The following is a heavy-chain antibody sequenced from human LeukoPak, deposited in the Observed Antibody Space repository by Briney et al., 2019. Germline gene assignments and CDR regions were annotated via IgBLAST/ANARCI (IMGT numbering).Heavy chain of an antibody. CDR2: ISAYNGNT. D-gene: IGHD3-22*01. Sequence: ASVKVSCKASGYTFTSYGISWVRQAPGQGLEWMGWISAYNGNTNYAQKLQGRVTMTTDTSTSTAYMELRSLRSDDTAVYYCARDFPIFYDSSGYYFSDYWGQGTLVTVSS. V-gene: IGHV1-18*01. J-gene: IGHJ4*02. CDR1: GYTFTSYG. CDR3: ARDFPIFYDSSGYYFSDY.